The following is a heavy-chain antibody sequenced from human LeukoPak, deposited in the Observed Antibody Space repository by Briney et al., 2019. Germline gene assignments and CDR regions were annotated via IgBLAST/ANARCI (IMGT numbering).Heavy chain of an antibody. Sequence: ASVKVSCKASGYTFTSYYMHWVRQAPGQGLEWMGIINPSGGSTSYAQKFQGRVTMTRDTSTSTVYVELTGLRSEDTAVYYCARGRNYYDSSGNLPYWGQGTLVTVSS. D-gene: IGHD3-22*01. V-gene: IGHV1-46*01. J-gene: IGHJ4*02. CDR2: INPSGGST. CDR3: ARGRNYYDSSGNLPY. CDR1: GYTFTSYY.